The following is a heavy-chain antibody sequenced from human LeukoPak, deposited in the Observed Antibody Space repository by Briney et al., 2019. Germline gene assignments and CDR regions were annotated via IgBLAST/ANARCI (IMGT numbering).Heavy chain of an antibody. V-gene: IGHV4-59*01. CDR3: ARESSPYYYDSSGPHAFDI. CDR1: GGSISSYY. Sequence: SETLSLTCTVSGGSISSYYWSWIRQPPGKGPEWIGYIYYSGSTNYNPSLESRVTISVDTSKNQFSLKLSSVTAADTAVYYCARESSPYYYDSSGPHAFDIWGQGTMVTVSS. J-gene: IGHJ3*02. D-gene: IGHD3-22*01. CDR2: IYYSGST.